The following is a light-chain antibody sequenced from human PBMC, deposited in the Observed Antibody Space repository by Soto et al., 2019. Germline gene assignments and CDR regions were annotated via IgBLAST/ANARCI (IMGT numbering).Light chain of an antibody. Sequence: QSALTQPASVSGSPGQSITISCTGTSSDVGSYNYVSWYQQHPGKAPELMIYDVSNRPSGVSNRFSGSKSGNTASLTISGLQAEDEADYYCSSYTTSSTYVLGTGTKLTGL. J-gene: IGLJ1*01. CDR1: SSDVGSYNY. CDR3: SSYTTSSTYV. V-gene: IGLV2-14*01. CDR2: DVS.